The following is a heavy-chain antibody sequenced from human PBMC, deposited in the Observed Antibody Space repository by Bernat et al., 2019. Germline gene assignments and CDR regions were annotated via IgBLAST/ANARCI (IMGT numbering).Heavy chain of an antibody. CDR3: ASSSSGWYDAFDI. V-gene: IGHV3-30*01. CDR1: GFTFSSYA. CDR2: ISYDGSNK. D-gene: IGHD6-19*01. Sequence: VQLLESGGGLVQPGGSLRLSCTASGFTFSSYAMHWVRQAPGKGLEWVAVISYDGSNKYYADSVKGRFTISRDNSKNTLYLQMNSLRAEDTAVYYCASSSSGWYDAFDIWGQGTMVTVSS. J-gene: IGHJ3*02.